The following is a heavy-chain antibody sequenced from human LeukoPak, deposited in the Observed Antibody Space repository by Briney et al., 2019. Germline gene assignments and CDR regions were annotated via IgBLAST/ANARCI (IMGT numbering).Heavy chain of an antibody. CDR2: ISYDGSNK. Sequence: GGSLRLSCAASGFTFSSYAMHWVRQAPGKGLEWVAVISYDGSNKYYADSVKGRFTISRDNSKNTLYLQMNSLRAEDTAVYYCARDGRGSERAGYDYWGQGTLVTVSS. CDR3: ARDGRGSERAGYDY. V-gene: IGHV3-30*04. D-gene: IGHD3-10*01. CDR1: GFTFSSYA. J-gene: IGHJ4*02.